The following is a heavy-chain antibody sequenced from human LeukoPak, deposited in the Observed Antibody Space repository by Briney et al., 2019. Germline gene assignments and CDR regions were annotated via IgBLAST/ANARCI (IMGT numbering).Heavy chain of an antibody. CDR1: GFTFSSYSMN. Sequence: GSLRLSCAASGFTFSSYSMNWVRQPPGKGLEWIGSIYYSGSTYHNPSLKSRVTISVDTSKNQFSLKLSSVTAADTAVYYCAREAIAAAGYYFDYWGQGTLVTVSS. V-gene: IGHV4-39*01. D-gene: IGHD6-13*01. J-gene: IGHJ4*02. CDR3: AREAIAAAGYYFDY. CDR2: IYYSGST.